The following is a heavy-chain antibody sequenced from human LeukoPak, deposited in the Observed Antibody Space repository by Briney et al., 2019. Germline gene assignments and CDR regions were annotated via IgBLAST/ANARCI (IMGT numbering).Heavy chain of an antibody. CDR2: IYYSGST. J-gene: IGHJ4*02. CDR1: GGSISSSSYY. CDR3: ARHASYSSSWTDFDY. D-gene: IGHD6-13*01. Sequence: KTSETLSLTCTVSGGSISSSSYYWGWIRQPPGKGLGWIGNIYYSGSTYYNPSLKSRVTISVDTSKNQFSLKLSSVTAADTAVYYCARHASYSSSWTDFDYWGQGTLVTVSS. V-gene: IGHV4-39*01.